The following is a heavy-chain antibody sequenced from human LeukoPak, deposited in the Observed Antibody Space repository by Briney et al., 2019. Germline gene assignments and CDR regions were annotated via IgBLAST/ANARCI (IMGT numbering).Heavy chain of an antibody. Sequence: GGSLRLSCAASGFTVSSNYMSWARQAPGKGLEWVSALYGSGETTYYADSVKGRFTVSSDNSKNTLYLQMDGLRAEDTAVYYCAKMAGMTRQVYYMDVWGKGATVTVSS. CDR3: AKMAGMTRQVYYMDV. CDR2: LYGSGETT. V-gene: IGHV3-23*01. J-gene: IGHJ6*03. D-gene: IGHD1-1*01. CDR1: GFTVSSNY.